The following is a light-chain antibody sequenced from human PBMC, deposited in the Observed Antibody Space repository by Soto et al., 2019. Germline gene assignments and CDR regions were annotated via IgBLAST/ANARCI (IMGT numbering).Light chain of an antibody. Sequence: DIQMTQSPSSLSASVGDRVTITCRASQSISSYLNWYQQKPGKAPQLLIYAASSFQSGVPSRFSGSGSWTDFTLTTSSLQPEDFATYYCQQSYCTPFTFGPGTKVDIK. CDR3: QQSYCTPFT. CDR2: AAS. CDR1: QSISSY. V-gene: IGKV1-39*01. J-gene: IGKJ3*01.